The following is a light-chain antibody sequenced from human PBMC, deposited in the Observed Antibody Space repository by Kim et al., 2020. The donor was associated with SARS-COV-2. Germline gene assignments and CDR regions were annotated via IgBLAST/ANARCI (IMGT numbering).Light chain of an antibody. J-gene: IGLJ2*01. Sequence: SSELTQDPAVSEALGQTVRITCQGDSLRTYYTTWFQQKPGQAPIVVFYGKNNRPSGIPDRFSGSSSGNTASLTITATQAGDEADYYCNSRDNNDNVLFGGGTQLTVL. CDR2: GKN. CDR3: NSRDNNDNVL. CDR1: SLRTYY. V-gene: IGLV3-19*01.